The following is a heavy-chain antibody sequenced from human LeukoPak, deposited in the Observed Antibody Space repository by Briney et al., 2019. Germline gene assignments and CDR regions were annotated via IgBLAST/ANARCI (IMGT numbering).Heavy chain of an antibody. CDR2: IYASGST. Sequence: SETLSLTCTVSGGSINSGSYYWSWIRQPAGKGLEWIGRIYASGSTNYNPSLKSRVTISVDTSKNPFSLKLSSVTAADTAVYYCARAAYSSGWYDWFDPWGQGTLVTVSS. V-gene: IGHV4-61*02. CDR1: GGSINSGSYY. CDR3: ARAAYSSGWYDWFDP. J-gene: IGHJ5*02. D-gene: IGHD6-19*01.